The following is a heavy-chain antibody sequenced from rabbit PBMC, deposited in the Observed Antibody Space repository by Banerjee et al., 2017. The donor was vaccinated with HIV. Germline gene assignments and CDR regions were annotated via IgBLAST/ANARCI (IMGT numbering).Heavy chain of an antibody. Sequence: QEHLEESGGDLVKAEGSLTLTCTASGFSFSSNAMYWVRQAPGKGLEWIASIDSGSSGTTYYASWAKGRFTGSKTSSTTVTLQMTSLTAADTATYFCARGGLWGQGTLVTVS. CDR3: ARGGL. V-gene: IGHV1S45*01. J-gene: IGHJ4*01. CDR1: GFSFSSNA. CDR2: IDSGSSGTT.